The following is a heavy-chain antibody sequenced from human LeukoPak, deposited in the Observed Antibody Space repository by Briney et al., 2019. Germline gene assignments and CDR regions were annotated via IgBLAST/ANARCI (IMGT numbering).Heavy chain of an antibody. Sequence: GGSLRLSCAASGFTFSSHWMRWVRRAPGKGLVWVSGISTDGSRPRYADSVNGRFTISRDNAKNTLYLQMNSLRAEDTAVYFCVRDGQGSTPLDYWGQGTLVTVSS. CDR2: ISTDGSRP. J-gene: IGHJ4*02. CDR1: GFTFSSHW. V-gene: IGHV3-74*01. CDR3: VRDGQGSTPLDY. D-gene: IGHD2-15*01.